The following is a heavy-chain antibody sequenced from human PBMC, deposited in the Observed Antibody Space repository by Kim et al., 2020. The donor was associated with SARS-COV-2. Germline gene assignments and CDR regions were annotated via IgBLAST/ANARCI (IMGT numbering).Heavy chain of an antibody. J-gene: IGHJ5*02. V-gene: IGHV4-59*01. Sequence: SETLSLTCTVSGGSISSYYWSWIRQPPGKGLEWIGYIYYSGSTNYNPSLKSRVTISVDTSKNQFSLKLSSVTAADTAVYYCARADDYGGNRNWFDPWGQGTLVTVSS. CDR3: ARADDYGGNRNWFDP. CDR1: GGSISSYY. D-gene: IGHD4-17*01. CDR2: IYYSGST.